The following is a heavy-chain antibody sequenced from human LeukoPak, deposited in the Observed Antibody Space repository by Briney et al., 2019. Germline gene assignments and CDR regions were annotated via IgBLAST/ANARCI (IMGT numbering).Heavy chain of an antibody. CDR2: ISWNSGSI. Sequence: GRSLRLSCAASGFTFDDYAMHWVRQAPGKGLEWVSGISWNSGSIGYADSVKGRFTISRDNAKNSLYLQMNSLRAEDTALYYCAKDKTGTHPGWASDIWGQGTMVTVSS. J-gene: IGHJ3*02. V-gene: IGHV3-9*01. D-gene: IGHD1/OR15-1a*01. CDR3: AKDKTGTHPGWASDI. CDR1: GFTFDDYA.